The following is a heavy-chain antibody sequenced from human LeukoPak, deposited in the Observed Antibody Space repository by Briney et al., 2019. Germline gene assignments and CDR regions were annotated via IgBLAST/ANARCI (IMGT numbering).Heavy chain of an antibody. D-gene: IGHD3-3*01. CDR2: ISAYNGNT. J-gene: IGHJ5*02. CDR3: ARDYDFWSGYSANWFDP. V-gene: IGHV1-18*04. CDR1: GYTFTGYY. Sequence: ASVKVSCKASGYTFTGYYMHWVRQAPGQGLEWMGWISAYNGNTNYAQKLQGRVTMTTDTSTSTAYVELRSLRSDDTAVYYCARDYDFWSGYSANWFDPWGQGTLVTVSS.